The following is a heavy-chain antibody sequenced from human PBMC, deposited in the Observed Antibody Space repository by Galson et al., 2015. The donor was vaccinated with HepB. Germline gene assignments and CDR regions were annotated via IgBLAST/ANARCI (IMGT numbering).Heavy chain of an antibody. Sequence: SLRLSCAASGFTFSSYAMSWVRQAPGKGLEWVSAISGSGGSTYYADSVKGRFTISRDNSKNTLYLQMNSLRAEETAVYYCAKRSPPWGSGKYGMDVWGQGTTVTVSS. V-gene: IGHV3-23*01. CDR3: AKRSPPWGSGKYGMDV. CDR1: GFTFSSYA. J-gene: IGHJ6*02. CDR2: ISGSGGST. D-gene: IGHD3-10*01.